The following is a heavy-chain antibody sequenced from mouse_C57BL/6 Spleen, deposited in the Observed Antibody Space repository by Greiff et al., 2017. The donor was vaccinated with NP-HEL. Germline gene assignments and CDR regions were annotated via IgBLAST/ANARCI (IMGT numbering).Heavy chain of an antibody. V-gene: IGHV1-64*01. CDR3: ARGRVYYGYGLDY. Sequence: VQLQQPGAELVKPGASVKLSCKASGYTFTSYWMHWVKQRPGQGLEWIGKIHPNSGSTNYNEKFKSKATLTVDKSSSTAYMQLSSLTSEDSAVYYCARGRVYYGYGLDYWGQGTTLTVSS. CDR1: GYTFTSYW. CDR2: IHPNSGST. J-gene: IGHJ2*01. D-gene: IGHD2-2*01.